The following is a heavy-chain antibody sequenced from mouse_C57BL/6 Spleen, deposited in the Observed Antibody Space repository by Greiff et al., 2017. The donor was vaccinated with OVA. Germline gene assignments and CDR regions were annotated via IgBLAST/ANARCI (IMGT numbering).Heavy chain of an antibody. CDR2: IYPRSGNT. D-gene: IGHD1-1*01. V-gene: IGHV1-81*01. Sequence: VQLQQSGAELARPGASVSLSCTASGYTFTSYGISWVQQRPGQGLEWIGEIYPRSGNTYYNETFTGKATLTADKSSSTEYRELRSLTSEDSAVYFCARGNYGSSVYFDYWGQGTTLTVSS. CDR1: GYTFTSYG. CDR3: ARGNYGSSVYFDY. J-gene: IGHJ2*01.